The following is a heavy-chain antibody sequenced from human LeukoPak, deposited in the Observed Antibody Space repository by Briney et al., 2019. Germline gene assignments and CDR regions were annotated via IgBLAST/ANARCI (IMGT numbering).Heavy chain of an antibody. CDR3: ARNRGYGDYVEF. CDR1: GFTFSNYW. CDR2: IKQDGSDE. V-gene: IGHV3-7*01. Sequence: PGGSLRLSCAASGFTFSNYWMSWVRQAPGKGLEWVANIKQDGSDEYYLDSVEGRFTISRDNAKNSLYLQMNSLRAEDTAVYYCARNRGYGDYVEFWGQGTLVTVSS. J-gene: IGHJ4*02. D-gene: IGHD5-12*01.